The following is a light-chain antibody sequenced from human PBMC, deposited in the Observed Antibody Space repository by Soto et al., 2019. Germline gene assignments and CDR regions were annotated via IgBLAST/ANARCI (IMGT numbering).Light chain of an antibody. CDR1: QSISTW. V-gene: IGKV1-5*03. CDR3: QQYGNYSPWT. J-gene: IGKJ1*01. CDR2: KAS. Sequence: IQMTQSPSTLSASVGDRVTITCRASQSISTWLAWYQQKPGKAPKLLIYKASSLERGVPSRFSGSGSGTDFTLTISSLQPDDFATYYCQQYGNYSPWTFGQGTKVDIK.